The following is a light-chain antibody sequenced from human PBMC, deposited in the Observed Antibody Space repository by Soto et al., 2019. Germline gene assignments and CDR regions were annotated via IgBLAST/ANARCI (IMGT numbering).Light chain of an antibody. J-gene: IGKJ1*01. CDR1: QSVRSN. V-gene: IGKV3-15*01. CDR2: GAT. Sequence: EIVMTQSPATLAVSPGERATLSCRASQSVRSNVAWYQQKPGQAPRLLVYGATTRASGIPDRCSGSGSGTEFTLTISSLQSEDFAVDYCQEYSKWPSRTFGPGTKVEIK. CDR3: QEYSKWPSRT.